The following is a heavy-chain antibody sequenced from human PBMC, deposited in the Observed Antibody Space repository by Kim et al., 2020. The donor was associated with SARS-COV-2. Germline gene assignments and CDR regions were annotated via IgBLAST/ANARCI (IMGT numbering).Heavy chain of an antibody. CDR3: ARRELRTRVGGLDV. CDR2: IYTSGTT. Sequence: SETLSLTCTVSGDSISSGNYYWSWIRQPAGKGLEWIGRIYTSGTTNYNPSFKSRVTISVDTSKNQFSLRLSSVTAADTAVYYCARRELRTRVGGLDVWGQGTTVTVSS. CDR1: GDSISSGNYY. D-gene: IGHD1-26*01. V-gene: IGHV4-61*02. J-gene: IGHJ6*02.